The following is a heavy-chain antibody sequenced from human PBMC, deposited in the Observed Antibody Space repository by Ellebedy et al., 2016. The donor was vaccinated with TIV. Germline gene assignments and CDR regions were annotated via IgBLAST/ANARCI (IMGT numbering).Heavy chain of an antibody. D-gene: IGHD3-16*01. CDR3: VTWGPSYGR. V-gene: IGHV3-7*03. CDR1: GFIISGDW. CDR2: INPDGSAE. J-gene: IGHJ4*02. Sequence: GESLKISCAASGFIISGDWMSWVRQAPGKGLEWVAHINPDGSAEYYVDSVKGRFTISRDNAKRALFLQMNSLRVNDTAVYYCVTWGPSYGRWGQGSLVTISS.